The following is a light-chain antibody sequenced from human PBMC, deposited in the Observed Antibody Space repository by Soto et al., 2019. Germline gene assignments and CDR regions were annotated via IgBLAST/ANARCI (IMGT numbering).Light chain of an antibody. CDR2: GAS. CDR1: QSVSSSY. V-gene: IGKV3-20*01. J-gene: IGKJ1*01. Sequence: EIVLTQSPGTLSLSPGERATLSCRASQSVSSSYLAWYQQKPGQAPRLLIYGASSRATGIPDRFSGSGSGTAFTLTISRREPEEFAVYYCQQYGSSPLTFGQGTKVEIK. CDR3: QQYGSSPLT.